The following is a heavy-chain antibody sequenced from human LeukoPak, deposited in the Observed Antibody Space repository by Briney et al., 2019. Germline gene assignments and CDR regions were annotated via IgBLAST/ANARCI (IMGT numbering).Heavy chain of an antibody. CDR2: IYSDNT. CDR3: ARAWAQAVAADY. V-gene: IGHV3-53*01. Sequence: GGSLRLSCTVSGFTVSSNSMSWVRQAPGKGLEWVSFIYSDNTHHSDSVKGRFTISRDNSKNTLYLQMNSLRAEDTAVYYCARAWAQAVAADYWGQGTLVTVSS. CDR1: GFTVSSNS. J-gene: IGHJ4*02. D-gene: IGHD6-19*01.